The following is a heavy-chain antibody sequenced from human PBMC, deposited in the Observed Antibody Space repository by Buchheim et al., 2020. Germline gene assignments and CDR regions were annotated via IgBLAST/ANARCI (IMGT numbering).Heavy chain of an antibody. CDR3: TTGLTVTAKYRALDY. CDR1: GFPFTNAW. D-gene: IGHD2-21*02. J-gene: IGHJ4*02. V-gene: IGHV3-15*07. Sequence: EVQLVESGGGLVKPGGSLRLSCAASGFPFTNAWMNWVRQAPGKGLEWVGRIKSKTDGGTTDYAVPVRGRFTISRDDSKGTLYLQMNSLNTEDTAVYYCTTGLTVTAKYRALDYWGQGTL. CDR2: IKSKTDGGTT.